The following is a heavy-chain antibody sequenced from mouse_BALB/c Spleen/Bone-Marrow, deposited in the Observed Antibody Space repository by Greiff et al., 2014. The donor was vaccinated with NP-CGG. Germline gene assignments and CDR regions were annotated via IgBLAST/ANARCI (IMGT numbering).Heavy chain of an antibody. D-gene: IGHD1-1*01. CDR1: GFTFNTYA. V-gene: IGHV10-3*03. CDR3: VRDYYGSMDY. CDR2: IRSKSNNYAT. Sequence: EVNVVESGGGLVQPKGSLKLSCAASGFTFNTYAMHWVCQAPGKGLEWVARIRSKSNNYATYYADSVKDRFTISRDDSQSMLYLQMNNLKTEDTAMYYCVRDYYGSMDYWGQGTSVTVSS. J-gene: IGHJ4*01.